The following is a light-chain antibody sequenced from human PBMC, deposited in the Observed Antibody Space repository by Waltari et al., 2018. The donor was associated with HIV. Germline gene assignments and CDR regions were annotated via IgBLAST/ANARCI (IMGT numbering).Light chain of an antibody. J-gene: IGKJ1*01. V-gene: IGKV1-16*02. CDR3: QQYNSYPRT. Sequence: DVQMTQSPSSLSASVGDRVTITCRASKGISNDLTWFQQKPVKAPKSLIYGASNLQSGVPSKFSGSGSGTDFTLTISSLQPEDFATYYCQQYNSYPRTFGQGTKVEIK. CDR2: GAS. CDR1: KGISND.